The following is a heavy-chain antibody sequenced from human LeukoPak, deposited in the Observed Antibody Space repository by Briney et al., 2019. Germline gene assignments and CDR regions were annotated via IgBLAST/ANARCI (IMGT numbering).Heavy chain of an antibody. CDR1: GFTVSSNY. CDR2: ISSSGSTI. Sequence: GGSLRLSCAASGFTVSSNYMSWVRQAPGKGLEGVSYISSSGSTIYYADSVKGRFTISRYNAKNSLYLQTNSLRAEDTAVYYCVGARTTVTAYSQHWGQGTLATVSS. J-gene: IGHJ1*01. CDR3: VGARTTVTAYSQH. D-gene: IGHD4-17*01. V-gene: IGHV3-11*04.